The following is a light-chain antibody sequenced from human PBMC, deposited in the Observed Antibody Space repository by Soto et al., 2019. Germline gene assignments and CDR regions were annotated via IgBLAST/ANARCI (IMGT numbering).Light chain of an antibody. Sequence: PGESATLSCRTSQSVSSNSLAWHQQKPGQAPRLLIYDASNRATGIPARFSGSGSGTDFTLTISSLEPEDFAVYYCQQRSNWPAWTFGQGTKVDIK. CDR1: QSVSSN. CDR3: QQRSNWPAWT. CDR2: DAS. J-gene: IGKJ1*01. V-gene: IGKV3-11*01.